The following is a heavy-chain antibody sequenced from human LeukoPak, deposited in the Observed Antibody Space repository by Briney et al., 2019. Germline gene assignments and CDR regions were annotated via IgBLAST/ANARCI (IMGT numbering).Heavy chain of an antibody. CDR2: ISGSGGST. CDR1: GFTSSSYG. J-gene: IGHJ4*02. V-gene: IGHV3-23*01. CDR3: AKDRRYSGYDPQFDY. Sequence: GGSLRLSCAASGFTSSSYGMSWVRQAPGKGLEWVSAISGSGGSTYYADSVKGRFTISRDNSKNTLYLQMNSLRAEDTAVYYCAKDRRYSGYDPQFDYWGQGTLVTVSS. D-gene: IGHD5-12*01.